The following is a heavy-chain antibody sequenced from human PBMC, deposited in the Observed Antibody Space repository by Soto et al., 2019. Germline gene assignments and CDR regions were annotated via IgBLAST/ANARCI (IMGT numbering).Heavy chain of an antibody. D-gene: IGHD1-26*01. V-gene: IGHV1-46*01. Sequence: QVQLVQSGAEVKKPGASVKVSCKASGYTFTSYYMHWVRQAPGQGLEWMGIINPSGGSTSYAQKFQRRETMTRDVSTSTVYMGLSSLRFEDTAVYYCARVSVGANLSYWGQGTLVTVSS. CDR2: INPSGGST. J-gene: IGHJ4*02. CDR3: ARVSVGANLSY. CDR1: GYTFTSYY.